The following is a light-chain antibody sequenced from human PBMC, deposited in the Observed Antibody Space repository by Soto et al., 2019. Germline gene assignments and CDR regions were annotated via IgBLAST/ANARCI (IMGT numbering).Light chain of an antibody. CDR2: DAS. Sequence: EIVMTQSPATLSVSPGERPTLSCRSSQSVGSNLAWYQQKFGQAPRLLIYDASNRATGIPARFSGSGSGTDFTLTISSLEPEDFAVYYCQQRSNWITFGQGTRLEIK. CDR1: QSVGSN. CDR3: QQRSNWIT. J-gene: IGKJ5*01. V-gene: IGKV3-11*01.